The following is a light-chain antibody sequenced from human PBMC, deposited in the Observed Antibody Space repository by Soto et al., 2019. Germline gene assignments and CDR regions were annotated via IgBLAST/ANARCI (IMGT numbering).Light chain of an antibody. Sequence: EIVMTQSPATLSVSPGDRATLSCRASQSVDNDLAWYQQKPGQPPRLLIYDASTRAPGIPARFSGSQSGTEFTLTISSLLSEDFAVYFCQQYNNWPLTFGGGTKVETK. CDR3: QQYNNWPLT. CDR1: QSVDND. CDR2: DAS. V-gene: IGKV3D-15*01. J-gene: IGKJ4*01.